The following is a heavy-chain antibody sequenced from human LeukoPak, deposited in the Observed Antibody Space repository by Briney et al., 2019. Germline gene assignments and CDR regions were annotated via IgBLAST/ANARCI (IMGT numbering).Heavy chain of an antibody. J-gene: IGHJ5*02. CDR1: GGPITTYY. V-gene: IGHV4-4*07. CDR3: ARERYFDWHNWFDP. Sequence: SETLSLTCTVSGGPITTYYLSWIRQSAGMGLEWIGRISGSGVITYNPSLKSRVILSLDTSNNHFSLKLISVTAADTAVYYCARERYFDWHNWFDPWGQGTLVTVSS. CDR2: ISGSGVI. D-gene: IGHD3-9*01.